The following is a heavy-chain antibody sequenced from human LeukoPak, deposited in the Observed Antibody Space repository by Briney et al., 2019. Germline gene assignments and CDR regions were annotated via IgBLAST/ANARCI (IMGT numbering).Heavy chain of an antibody. CDR1: GFTFRSYA. CDR2: ISGSGGYT. Sequence: GGSLRVSCVASGFTFRSYAMSWVRQAPGKGLEWVSAISGSGGYTYYADSVKGRFTISRDNSQNTLYLQMNSLRAEDTAVYYCTKDPRGYGDYFYYYYGMDVWGQGTTVTVSS. V-gene: IGHV3-23*01. CDR3: TKDPRGYGDYFYYYYGMDV. D-gene: IGHD4-17*01. J-gene: IGHJ6*02.